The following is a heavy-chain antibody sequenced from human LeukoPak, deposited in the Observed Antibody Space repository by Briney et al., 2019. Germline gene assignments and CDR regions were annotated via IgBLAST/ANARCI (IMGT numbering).Heavy chain of an antibody. CDR1: GGSISSSSYY. CDR3: ARLQAGPIGVDY. D-gene: IGHD2/OR15-2a*01. J-gene: IGHJ4*02. CDR2: IYYSGST. Sequence: SETLSLTCTVSGGSISSSSYYWGWIRQPPGKELEWIGSIYYSGSTYYNPSLKSRVTISVDTSKNQFSLKLSSVTAADTAVYYCARLQAGPIGVDYWGQGTLVTVSS. V-gene: IGHV4-39*01.